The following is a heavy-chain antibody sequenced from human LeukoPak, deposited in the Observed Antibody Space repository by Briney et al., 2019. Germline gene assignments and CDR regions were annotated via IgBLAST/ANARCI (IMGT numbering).Heavy chain of an antibody. CDR2: VSDSGGST. J-gene: IGHJ3*02. D-gene: IGHD6-6*01. CDR1: GFTFTSYA. V-gene: IGHV3-23*01. CDR3: AKDRSSSVDAFDI. Sequence: PGGSLRLSCAASGFTFTSYAMSWVRQAPGKGLEWVSAVSDSGGSTYHADSVKGRFTISRDNSKNTVHLQMNSLRAEDTAVYYCAKDRSSSVDAFDIWGQGTMVTVSS.